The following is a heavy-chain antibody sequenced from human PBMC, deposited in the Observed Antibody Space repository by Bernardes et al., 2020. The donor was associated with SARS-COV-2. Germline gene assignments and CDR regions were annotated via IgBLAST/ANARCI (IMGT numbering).Heavy chain of an antibody. CDR3: ARGVVSTIDPGLDY. Sequence: ASVKVSCKASGYTFTGYYVYWVRQAPGQGLEYLGRINPNSGGTSYAQKFQGRVTMTRDTSISTAYMELSRLRSDDTAVYYCARGVVSTIDPGLDYWGQGTLVTVSS. CDR2: INPNSGGT. D-gene: IGHD3-10*01. V-gene: IGHV1-2*06. J-gene: IGHJ4*02. CDR1: GYTFTGYY.